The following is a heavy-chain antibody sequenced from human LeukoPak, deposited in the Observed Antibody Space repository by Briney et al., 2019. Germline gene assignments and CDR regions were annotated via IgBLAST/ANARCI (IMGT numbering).Heavy chain of an antibody. Sequence: GGSLRLSCAASGFTFSSYGMHWVRQAPGKGLEWVAFIRYDGSNKYYADSVKGRFTISRDNSKNTLYLQMNSLRAEDTAVYYCAKGKAYYYGSGSYYPAFDYWGQGTLVTVSS. CDR2: IRYDGSNK. V-gene: IGHV3-30*02. CDR3: AKGKAYYYGSGSYYPAFDY. CDR1: GFTFSSYG. J-gene: IGHJ4*02. D-gene: IGHD3-10*01.